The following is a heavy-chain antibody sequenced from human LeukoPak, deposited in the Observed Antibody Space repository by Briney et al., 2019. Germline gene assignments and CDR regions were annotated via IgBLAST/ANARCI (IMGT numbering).Heavy chain of an antibody. CDR1: GGSFSGYY. CDR3: ARRGLRTYYYGSRSYYWFDP. CDR2: INHSGST. V-gene: IGHV4-34*01. Sequence: PSETLSLTCAVYGGSFSGYYWSWIRQPPGKGLEWIGEINHSGSTNYNPSLKSRVTISVDTSKNQFSLKLSSVTAADTAVYYCARRGLRTYYYGSRSYYWFDPWGQGTLVTVSS. D-gene: IGHD3-10*01. J-gene: IGHJ5*02.